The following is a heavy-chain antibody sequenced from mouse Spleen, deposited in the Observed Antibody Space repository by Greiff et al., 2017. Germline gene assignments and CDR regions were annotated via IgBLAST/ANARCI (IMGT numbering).Heavy chain of an antibody. CDR1: GFTFSSFG. D-gene: IGHD2-1*01. CDR2: ISSGSSTI. CDR3: ARDRGNYVGAMDY. V-gene: IGHV5-17*02. J-gene: IGHJ4*01. Sequence: EVKLVESGGGLVQPGGSRKLSCAASGFTFSSFGMHWVRQAPEKGLEWVAYISSGSSTIYYADTVKGRFTISRDNPKNTLFLQMTSLRSEDTAMYYCARDRGNYVGAMDYWGQGTSVTVSS.